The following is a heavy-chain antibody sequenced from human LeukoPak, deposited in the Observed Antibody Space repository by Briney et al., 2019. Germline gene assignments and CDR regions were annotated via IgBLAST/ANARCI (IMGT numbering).Heavy chain of an antibody. CDR3: AKCDSSGFIDY. CDR1: GSTFDDYA. J-gene: IGHJ4*02. Sequence: GRSLRLSCAASGSTFDDYAMHWVRQAPGKGLEWVSGISWNSGSIGYADSVKGRFTISRDNAKNSLYLQMNSLRAEDTALYYCAKCDSSGFIDYWGQGILVTVSS. V-gene: IGHV3-9*01. D-gene: IGHD6-19*01. CDR2: ISWNSGSI.